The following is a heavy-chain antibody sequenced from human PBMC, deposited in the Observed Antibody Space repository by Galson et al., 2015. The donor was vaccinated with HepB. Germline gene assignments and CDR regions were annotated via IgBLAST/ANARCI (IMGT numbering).Heavy chain of an antibody. V-gene: IGHV1-8*01. Sequence: SVKVSCKASGYIFTSYDINWVRQATGQGLEWMGWMNPNSGNTGYAQKFQGRVTMSRNTSISTAYMELNSLGSEDTAVYYCARVRSDTAIDYWGQGTLVTVSS. CDR1: GYIFTSYD. J-gene: IGHJ4*02. D-gene: IGHD5-18*01. CDR3: ARVRSDTAIDY. CDR2: MNPNSGNT.